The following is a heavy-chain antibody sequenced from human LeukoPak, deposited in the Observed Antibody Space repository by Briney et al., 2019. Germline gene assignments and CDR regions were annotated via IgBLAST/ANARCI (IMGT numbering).Heavy chain of an antibody. CDR3: ARDAPQSMVRGNGYFDY. Sequence: GGSLRLSCTVSGFTVSSNSMSWVRQAPGKGLEWVSFIYSGGNTHYSDSVKGRFTISRDNAKNSLYLQMNSLRAEDTAVYYCARDAPQSMVRGNGYFDYWGQGTLVTVSS. D-gene: IGHD3-10*01. J-gene: IGHJ4*02. CDR1: GFTVSSNS. CDR2: IYSGGNT. V-gene: IGHV3-53*01.